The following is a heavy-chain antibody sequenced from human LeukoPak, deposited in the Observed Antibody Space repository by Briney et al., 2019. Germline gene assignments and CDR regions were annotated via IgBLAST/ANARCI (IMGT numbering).Heavy chain of an antibody. CDR2: IKQDGSEK. CDR1: GFTFSSYW. J-gene: IGHJ4*02. Sequence: GGSLRLSCAASGFTFSSYWMSWVRQAPGKGLEWVANIKQDGSEKYYVDSVKGRFTISRDNAKNSLYLQMNCLRAEDTAVYYCARDVSVLRFLEWLLTAFDYWGQGTLVTVSS. CDR3: ARDVSVLRFLEWLLTAFDY. V-gene: IGHV3-7*01. D-gene: IGHD3-3*01.